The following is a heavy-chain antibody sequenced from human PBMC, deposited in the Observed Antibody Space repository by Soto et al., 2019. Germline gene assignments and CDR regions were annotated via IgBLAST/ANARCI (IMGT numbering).Heavy chain of an antibody. D-gene: IGHD2-15*01. J-gene: IGHJ4*02. CDR1: GGTLSSYT. CDR3: AREVCSGGSCYSRHFDY. Sequence: GASVKVSCKASGGTLSSYTISWVRQAPGQGLEWMGRIIPILGIANYAQKFQGRVTITADKSTSTAYMELSSLRSEDTAVYYCAREVCSGGSCYSRHFDYWGQGTLVTVSS. V-gene: IGHV1-69*04. CDR2: IIPILGIA.